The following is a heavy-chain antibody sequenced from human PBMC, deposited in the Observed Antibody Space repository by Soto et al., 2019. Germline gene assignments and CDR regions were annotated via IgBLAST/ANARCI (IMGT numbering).Heavy chain of an antibody. CDR2: IKTRIASATT. J-gene: IGHJ4*02. CDR3: TTEDPSWLRGLEY. Sequence: EVQLVESGGGLVKPGESLRLSCEASGASFTNTWMNLVRQAPGKGLEWVGRIKTRIASATTDYAAPVKGRFTISRDDSKNTLYLQTDSLKTEDTAVYYCTTEDPSWLRGLEYWGQGTQVTVSS. V-gene: IGHV3-15*01. CDR1: GASFTNTW. D-gene: IGHD5-12*01.